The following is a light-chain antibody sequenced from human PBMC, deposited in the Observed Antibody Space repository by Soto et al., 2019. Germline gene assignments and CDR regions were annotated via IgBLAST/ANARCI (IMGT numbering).Light chain of an antibody. Sequence: QSALTQPPSASGSPGQSVTISCTGTSSDVGGYNYVSWYQQHPGKAPKLMIYEVTERPSGVPDRFSGSKSGNTASLTISGLQAEDEADYYCSSYTSSSPYVFGTGTKVTVL. CDR1: SSDVGGYNY. J-gene: IGLJ1*01. V-gene: IGLV2-8*01. CDR3: SSYTSSSPYV. CDR2: EVT.